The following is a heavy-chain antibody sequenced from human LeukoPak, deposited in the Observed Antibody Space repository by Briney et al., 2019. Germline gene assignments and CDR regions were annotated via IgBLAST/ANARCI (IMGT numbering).Heavy chain of an antibody. V-gene: IGHV4-34*01. CDR1: GGSFSGYY. D-gene: IGHD3-22*01. Sequence: SETLSLTCAVYGGSFSGYYWSWIRQPPGKGLEWIGEINHSGSTNYNPSLKSRVTISVDTSKNQFSLKLSSVTAADTAVYYCARRGYYDSSGYYYYFDYWGQGTLVTVSS. CDR2: INHSGST. J-gene: IGHJ4*02. CDR3: ARRGYYDSSGYYYYFDY.